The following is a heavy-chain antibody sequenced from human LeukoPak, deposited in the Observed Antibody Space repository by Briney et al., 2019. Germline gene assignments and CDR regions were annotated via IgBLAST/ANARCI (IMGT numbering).Heavy chain of an antibody. V-gene: IGHV3-23*01. D-gene: IGHD2-15*01. CDR2: ISGRGGRT. CDR1: GFTFSTYA. Sequence: GGSLRLSCAASGFTFSTYAMAWVRQAPGKGLEWVSAISGRGGRTYYADSVKGRVTISRDNSKNTVYLQMSSLRAEDTAVYYCAKDTEHGYCSGTSCYSGMFDCWGQGTLVTVSS. J-gene: IGHJ4*01. CDR3: AKDTEHGYCSGTSCYSGMFDC.